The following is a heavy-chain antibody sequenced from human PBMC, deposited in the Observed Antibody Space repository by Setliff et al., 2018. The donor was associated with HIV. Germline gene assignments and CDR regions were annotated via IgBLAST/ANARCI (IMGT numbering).Heavy chain of an antibody. CDR2: VHSTGST. D-gene: IGHD3-10*01. V-gene: IGHV4-4*09. CDR3: ARGGGYYASGSQWLPYGYFDY. J-gene: IGHJ4*02. CDR1: GDSLSNYY. Sequence: SETLSLTCAVSGDSLSNYYWSWIRQPPGKGLEWIGYVHSTGSTNYNPSLKSRVAISVDTSKNQFSLKLRSVTATDTAVYYCARGGGYYASGSQWLPYGYFDYWGQGTLVTVSS.